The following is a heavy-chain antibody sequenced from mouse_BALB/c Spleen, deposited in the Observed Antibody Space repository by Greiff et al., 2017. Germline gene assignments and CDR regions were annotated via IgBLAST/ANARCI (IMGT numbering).Heavy chain of an antibody. CDR3: ARSRNYLYAMDY. D-gene: IGHD5-5*01. V-gene: IGHV5-17*02. Sequence: DVHLVESGGGLVQPGGSRKLSCAASGFTFSSFGMHWVRQAPEKGLEWVAYISSGSSTIYYADTVKGRFTISRDNPKNTLFLQMTSLRSEDTAMYYCARSRNYLYAMDYWGQGTSVTVSS. CDR2: ISSGSSTI. J-gene: IGHJ4*01. CDR1: GFTFSSFG.